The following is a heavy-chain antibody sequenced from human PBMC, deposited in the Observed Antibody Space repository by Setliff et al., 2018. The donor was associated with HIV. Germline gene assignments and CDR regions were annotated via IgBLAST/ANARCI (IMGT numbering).Heavy chain of an antibody. J-gene: IGHJ3*01. CDR2: VHSTGTT. V-gene: IGHV4-4*07. CDR1: GGSFSTYY. CDR3: VRARITMTGGRLEPYAFDR. Sequence: PSETLSLTCTVSGGSFSTYYWSWIRQPAGEGLEYIGRVHSTGTTIYNPSLKSRVTMSVDTSKNQLSLKLRSVTAADTAVYYCVRARITMTGGRLEPYAFDRWGQGTKVTVSS. D-gene: IGHD3-22*01.